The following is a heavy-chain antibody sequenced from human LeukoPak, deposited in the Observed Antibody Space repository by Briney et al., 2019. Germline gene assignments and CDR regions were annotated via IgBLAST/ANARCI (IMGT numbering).Heavy chain of an antibody. Sequence: PSETLSLTCTVSGGSISSSSYYWGWIRQPPGKGLEWIGSIYYSGSTYYNPSLKSRVTISVDTSKNQFSLKLSSVTAADTAVYYCARGRGVRGTCYFDYWGQGTLVTVSS. CDR1: GGSISSSSYY. D-gene: IGHD3-10*01. J-gene: IGHJ4*02. CDR2: IYYSGST. V-gene: IGHV4-39*01. CDR3: ARGRGVRGTCYFDY.